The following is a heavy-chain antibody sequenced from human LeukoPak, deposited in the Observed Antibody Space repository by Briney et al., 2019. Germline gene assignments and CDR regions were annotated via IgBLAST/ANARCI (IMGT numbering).Heavy chain of an antibody. J-gene: IGHJ4*02. CDR1: GFTFSSYA. Sequence: GGSLRLSCAASGFTFSSYAMSWVRQAPGKGLEWVSTISGSGGSTYYADSVKGRFTISRDNSKNTLYLQMNSLRVEDTAVYYCAEGGAGEPWIQLWLAFDYWGQGTLVTVSS. CDR3: AEGGAGEPWIQLWLAFDY. V-gene: IGHV3-23*01. D-gene: IGHD5-18*01. CDR2: ISGSGGST.